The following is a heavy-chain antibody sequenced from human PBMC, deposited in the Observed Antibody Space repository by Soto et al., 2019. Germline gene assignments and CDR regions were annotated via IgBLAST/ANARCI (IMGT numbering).Heavy chain of an antibody. D-gene: IGHD6-13*01. CDR3: ARLRGSSSWYGVYSPDFDY. CDR1: GDSVSSNSAA. CDR2: TYYRSKWYN. V-gene: IGHV6-1*01. J-gene: IGHJ4*02. Sequence: PSQTLSLTCAISGDSVSSNSAAWNWIRQSPSRGLEWLGRTYYRSKWYNDYAVSVKSRITINPDTSKNQFSLQLNSVTPEDTAVYYCARLRGSSSWYGVYSPDFDYWGQGTLVTVSS.